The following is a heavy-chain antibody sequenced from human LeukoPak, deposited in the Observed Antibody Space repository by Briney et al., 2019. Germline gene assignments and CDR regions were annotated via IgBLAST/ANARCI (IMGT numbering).Heavy chain of an antibody. Sequence: PSETLSLTCTISRASISPGGYYWTWIRQPPGEGLEWIGYIYYTGSIDYNASLKSRLTISLETSKNRFSLKLNSVTAADTAVYYCARDHSYYFGSQTSTLDVWGQGTAVTVSS. J-gene: IGHJ6*02. CDR1: RASISPGGYY. D-gene: IGHD3-10*01. CDR2: IYYTGSI. V-gene: IGHV4-31*03. CDR3: ARDHSYYFGSQTSTLDV.